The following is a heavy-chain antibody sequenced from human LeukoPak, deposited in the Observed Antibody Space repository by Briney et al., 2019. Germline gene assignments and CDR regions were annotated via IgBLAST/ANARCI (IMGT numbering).Heavy chain of an antibody. CDR2: ISGSGGST. CDR3: AKDVTIYCSGGSCYFLDY. CDR1: GFTFSSYA. D-gene: IGHD2-15*01. Sequence: SGGSLRLSCAASGFTFSSYAMSWVRQAPGKGLEWVSAISGSGGSTYYADSVKGRFTISRDNSKNTLYLQMNSLRAEDTAVYYCAKDVTIYCSGGSCYFLDYWGQGTLVTVSS. J-gene: IGHJ4*02. V-gene: IGHV3-23*01.